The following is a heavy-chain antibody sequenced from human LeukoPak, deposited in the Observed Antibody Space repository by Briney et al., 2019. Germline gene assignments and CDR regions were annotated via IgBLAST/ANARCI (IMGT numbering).Heavy chain of an antibody. V-gene: IGHV4-30-4*01. J-gene: IGHJ3*02. Sequence: PSETLSLTCTVSNDSISGGDYYWNWIRQPPGKGLEWIGYIFHRGGTSYNPSLKSRILFSVDTSQNQFSLKLNSVTAADTAVYYCARDRVYYYDTQDAFDIWGQGTMVTVSS. CDR1: NDSISGGDYY. D-gene: IGHD3-22*01. CDR3: ARDRVYYYDTQDAFDI. CDR2: IFHRGGT.